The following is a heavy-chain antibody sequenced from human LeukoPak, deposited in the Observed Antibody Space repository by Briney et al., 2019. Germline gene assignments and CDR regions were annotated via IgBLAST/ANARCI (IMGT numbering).Heavy chain of an antibody. CDR1: GFTFSSYA. CDR3: AKASRITMVRGAFDY. CDR2: ISGSGGST. V-gene: IGHV3-23*01. Sequence: GGSLRLSCAASGFTFSSYAMSWVRQAPGKGLEWVSAISGSGGSTYYADSVKGRLTISRDNSKNTLYLQMNSLRAEDTAVYYCAKASRITMVRGAFDYWGQGTLVTVSS. J-gene: IGHJ4*02. D-gene: IGHD3-10*01.